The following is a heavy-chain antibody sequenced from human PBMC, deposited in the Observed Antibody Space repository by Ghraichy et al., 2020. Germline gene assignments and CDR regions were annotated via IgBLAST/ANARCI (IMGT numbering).Heavy chain of an antibody. CDR3: ARLRYSGSYGAFDI. CDR2: IYYSGST. V-gene: IGHV4-39*01. Sequence: SETLSLTCTVSGGSISSSSYYWGWIRQPPGKGLEWIGSIYYSGSTYYNPSLKSRVTISVDTSKNQFSLKLSSVTAADTAVYYCARLRYSGSYGAFDIWGQGTMVTVSS. J-gene: IGHJ3*02. D-gene: IGHD1-26*01. CDR1: GGSISSSSYY.